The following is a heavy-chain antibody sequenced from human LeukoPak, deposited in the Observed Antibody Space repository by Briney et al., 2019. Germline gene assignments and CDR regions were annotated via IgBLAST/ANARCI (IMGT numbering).Heavy chain of an antibody. J-gene: IGHJ6*02. CDR1: GGSVSSGSYY. CDR3: AREKIAVAGIVYYFYGMDV. V-gene: IGHV4-61*01. Sequence: SETLSLTCTVSGGSVSSGSYYWSWIRQPPGKGLEWIGHIYYSGSTKYNPSLKSRLTISVDTSMSQFSLKLSSVTAADTALYYCAREKIAVAGIVYYFYGMDVWGQGTMVTVSS. D-gene: IGHD6-19*01. CDR2: IYYSGST.